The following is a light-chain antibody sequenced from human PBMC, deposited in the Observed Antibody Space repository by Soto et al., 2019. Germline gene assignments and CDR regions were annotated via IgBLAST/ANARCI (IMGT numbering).Light chain of an antibody. V-gene: IGLV2-8*01. Sequence: LTQPPSASGSPGQSVTISCTGTKSDIGVYDFVSWYQHHPGKAPRLIIYEVVQRPSGVPDRFSGSKSGNTASLTVSGLQAADEADYFCKSYAGSNTYVFGSGIKVTVL. CDR2: EVV. J-gene: IGLJ1*01. CDR3: KSYAGSNTYV. CDR1: KSDIGVYDF.